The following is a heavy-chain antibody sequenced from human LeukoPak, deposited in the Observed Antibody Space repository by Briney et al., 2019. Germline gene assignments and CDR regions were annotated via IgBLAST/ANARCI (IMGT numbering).Heavy chain of an antibody. CDR1: GFTFSSYW. CDR3: AKGRGYMARNYYYYMDV. Sequence: LPGGSLRLSCAASGFTFSSYWMHWVRQAPGKGLVWVSRINSDGSSTSYADSVKGRFTISRDNAKNTLYLQMNSLRAEDTAVYYCAKGRGYMARNYYYYMDVWGKGTTVTISS. D-gene: IGHD3-10*01. CDR2: INSDGSST. V-gene: IGHV3-74*01. J-gene: IGHJ6*03.